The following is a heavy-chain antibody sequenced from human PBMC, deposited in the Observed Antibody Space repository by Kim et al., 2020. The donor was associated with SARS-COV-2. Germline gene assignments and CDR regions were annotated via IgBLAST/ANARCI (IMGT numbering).Heavy chain of an antibody. CDR3: ARVIWGTYRYTDY. CDR2: INTDTGNP. CDR1: GYTFTNNA. V-gene: IGHV7-4-1*02. Sequence: ASVKVSCKASGYTFTNNAISWVRQAPGQGLEWMGWINTDTGNPTYAQAFTRRFVFSVDTSVTTAYLQISSLEAEDTALYYCARVIWGTYRYTDYCDQGTLVTVSS. J-gene: IGHJ4*02. D-gene: IGHD3-16*02.